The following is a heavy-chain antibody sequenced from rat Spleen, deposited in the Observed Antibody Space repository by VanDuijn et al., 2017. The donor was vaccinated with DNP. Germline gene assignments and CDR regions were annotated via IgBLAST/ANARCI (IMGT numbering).Heavy chain of an antibody. CDR1: GFTFSNYF. CDR3: ARGTTGIKGYYFDY. V-gene: IGHV5-22*01. Sequence: EVQLVESGGGLVQPGRSLKLSCAASGFTFSNYFMGWVRQAPKKGLEWVASINNDGSGTYYGGSVKGRFTISRDNAKNTLYLQMNSLRSEDTATYYCARGTTGIKGYYFDYWGQGVMVTVSS. D-gene: IGHD1-9*01. CDR2: INNDGSGT. J-gene: IGHJ2*01.